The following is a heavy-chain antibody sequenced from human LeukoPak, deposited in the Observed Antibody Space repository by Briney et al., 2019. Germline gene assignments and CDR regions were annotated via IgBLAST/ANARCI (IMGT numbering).Heavy chain of an antibody. CDR2: ISSSNNYI. CDR1: GFTFSNYN. J-gene: IGHJ5*02. Sequence: PGGSLRLSCAASGFTFSNYNMNWVRQAPGKGLEWVSSISSSNNYIYYADSVKGLFTISRDNSKNTLYLQMNSLRAEDTAVYYCARDRESYYYGSGSYRGHWFDPWGQGTLVTVSS. CDR3: ARDRESYYYGSGSYRGHWFDP. V-gene: IGHV3-21*01. D-gene: IGHD3-10*01.